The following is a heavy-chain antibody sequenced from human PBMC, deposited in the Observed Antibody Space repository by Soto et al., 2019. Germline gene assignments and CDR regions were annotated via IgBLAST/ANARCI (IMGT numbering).Heavy chain of an antibody. CDR3: ARGAINYYYEDV. V-gene: IGHV3-74*01. CDR1: GFTFSDYW. J-gene: IGHJ6*03. Sequence: EVQLVESGGGLVQPGGSLRLSCAASGFTFSDYWMHWVRQAPGKGLEWVSRIKRDGSTTNYADSVKGRFTISRDNAKNTLYLEVNSLSVQDTADYYCARGAINYYYEDVWGKGTTVTVSS. CDR2: IKRDGSTT.